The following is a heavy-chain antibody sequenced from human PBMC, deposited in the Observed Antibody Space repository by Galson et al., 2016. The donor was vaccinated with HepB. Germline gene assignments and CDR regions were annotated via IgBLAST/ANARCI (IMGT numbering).Heavy chain of an antibody. CDR1: GFTFTNYG. D-gene: IGHD6-25*01. CDR2: ISFDGNHE. J-gene: IGHJ2*01. Sequence: SLRLSCAASGFTFTNYGMHWVRQAPGTGLDWVAVISFDGNHEYYADSVKGRFTISRDNSKNTLYLQLDSLRTEDTAVYFCAKAPAAAREGAYWYFDLWGRGTLVTVSS. V-gene: IGHV3-30*18. CDR3: AKAPAAAREGAYWYFDL.